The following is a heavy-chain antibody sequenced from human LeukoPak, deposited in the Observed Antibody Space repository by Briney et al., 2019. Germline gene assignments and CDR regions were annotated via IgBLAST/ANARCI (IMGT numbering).Heavy chain of an antibody. CDR2: INPNSGGT. Sequence: GASVKVSCKPSGYTFTGYYIHWVRQAPGQSLEWMGWINPNSGGTNYAQKFQGGVTMTRDTSISSAYMDLSRLTSDDTAIYYCARDSLRYCNSDGCFSDFDYWGQGTLVTVSS. D-gene: IGHD2-15*01. V-gene: IGHV1-2*02. CDR1: GYTFTGYY. J-gene: IGHJ4*02. CDR3: ARDSLRYCNSDGCFSDFDY.